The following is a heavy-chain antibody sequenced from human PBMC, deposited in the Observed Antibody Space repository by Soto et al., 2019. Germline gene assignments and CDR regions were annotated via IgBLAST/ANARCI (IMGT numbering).Heavy chain of an antibody. V-gene: IGHV4-61*05. Sequence: SETLSLTCTVSGGYISDNDYYCSWIRQPPGKGLEWIGFVYYTGIARYNPSLKSRVTISVDTSKNQFSLKLTSVTAADTAIYYCARRIVSTETFDYWGQGTLVTVSS. J-gene: IGHJ4*02. D-gene: IGHD5-12*01. CDR2: VYYTGIA. CDR1: GGYISDNDYY. CDR3: ARRIVSTETFDY.